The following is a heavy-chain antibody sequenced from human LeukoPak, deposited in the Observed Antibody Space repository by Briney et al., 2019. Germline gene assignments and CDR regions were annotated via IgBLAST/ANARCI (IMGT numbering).Heavy chain of an antibody. Sequence: GGSLRLSCAASGFTFSSYAMHWVRQAPGKGLEYVSAISSNGGSTYYANSVKGRFTISRDNSKNTLYLQMGSLGAEDMAVYYCARGNRIAARTRGAFDIWGQGTMVTVSS. J-gene: IGHJ3*02. D-gene: IGHD6-6*01. CDR1: GFTFSSYA. CDR2: ISSNGGST. V-gene: IGHV3-64*01. CDR3: ARGNRIAARTRGAFDI.